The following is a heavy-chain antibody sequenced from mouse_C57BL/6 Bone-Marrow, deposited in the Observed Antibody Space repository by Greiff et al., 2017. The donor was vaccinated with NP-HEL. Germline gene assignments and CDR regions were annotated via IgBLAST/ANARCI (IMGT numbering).Heavy chain of an antibody. CDR2: ISSGGSYT. CDR1: GFTFSSYG. J-gene: IGHJ3*01. D-gene: IGHD2-4*01. CDR3: ARQYDYGAWFAY. V-gene: IGHV5-6*01. Sequence: EVMLVESGGDLVKPGGSLKLSCAASGFTFSSYGMSWVRQTPDKRLEWVATISSGGSYTYYPDSVKGRFTISRDNAKNTLYLQMSSLKSEDTAMYYCARQYDYGAWFAYWGQGTLVTVSA.